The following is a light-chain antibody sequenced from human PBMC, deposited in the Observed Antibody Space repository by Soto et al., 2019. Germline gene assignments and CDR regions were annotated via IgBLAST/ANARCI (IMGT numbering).Light chain of an antibody. J-gene: IGKJ4*01. V-gene: IGKV3-20*01. Sequence: EIVLTQSPGTLSLSPGERATLSCRASQSVSSSYLAWYQQKPGQAPRLLIYGASSRATGIPDRFSGSGSGTDFTLTISRLEREDFAVDYCQQYGSSPTFGGGTKVEIK. CDR3: QQYGSSPT. CDR2: GAS. CDR1: QSVSSSY.